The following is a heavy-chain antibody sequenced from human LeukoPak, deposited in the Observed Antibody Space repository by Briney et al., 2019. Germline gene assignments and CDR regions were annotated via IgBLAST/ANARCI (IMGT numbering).Heavy chain of an antibody. V-gene: IGHV1-2*02. J-gene: IGHJ5*02. D-gene: IGHD2-2*01. CDR1: GYTFTGYY. Sequence: VASVKVSCKASGYTFTGYYMHWVRQAPGQGLEWMGWINPNSGGTNYAQKFQGRVTMTRDTSISTAYMELSRLRSGDTAVYYCARAFPAAKAGGKPRFDPWGQGTLVTVSS. CDR3: ARAFPAAKAGGKPRFDP. CDR2: INPNSGGT.